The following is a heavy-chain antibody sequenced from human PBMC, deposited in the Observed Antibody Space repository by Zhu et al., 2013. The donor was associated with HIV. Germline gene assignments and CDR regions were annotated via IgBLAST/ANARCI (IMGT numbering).Heavy chain of an antibody. D-gene: IGHD3-22*01. J-gene: IGHJ3*02. Sequence: QVQLVQSGAEVKKPGASVKVSCKASGYTFTGYYMHWVRQAPGQGLEWMGWINPNSGGTNYAQKFQGRVTMTRDTSISTAYMELSRLRSDDTAVYYCARGGVTMIVVGRGASDIWGQGTMVTVSS. CDR3: ARGGVTMIVVGRGASDI. CDR1: GYTFTGYY. CDR2: INPNSGGT. V-gene: IGHV1-2*02.